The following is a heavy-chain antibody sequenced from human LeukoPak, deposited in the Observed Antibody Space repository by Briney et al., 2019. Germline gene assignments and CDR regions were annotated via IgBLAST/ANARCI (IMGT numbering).Heavy chain of an antibody. D-gene: IGHD1-7*01. Sequence: SETLSLTCTVSGGSISSYYWSWIRQPPGKGLEWIGYIYYSGSTNYNPSLKSRVTISVDTSKNQFSLKLSSVTAADTAVYYCARVSSAGELFDYWGQGTLVTVSS. CDR3: ARVSSAGELFDY. CDR1: GGSISSYY. V-gene: IGHV4-59*12. CDR2: IYYSGST. J-gene: IGHJ4*02.